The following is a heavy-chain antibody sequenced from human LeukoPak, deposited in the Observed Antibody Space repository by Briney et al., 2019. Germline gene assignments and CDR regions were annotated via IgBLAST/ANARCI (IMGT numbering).Heavy chain of an antibody. D-gene: IGHD2-15*01. CDR1: VGSINNYY. CDR3: ARHGSSRSPLNY. V-gene: IGHV4-59*08. CDR2: IYSSGST. J-gene: IGHJ4*02. Sequence: PSETLSLTCSVSVGSINNYYWSWIRQPPGKGLEWIGYIYSSGSTNYSPSLESRVTISVDTSKNQFSLKLSSVTAADTALYYCARHGSSRSPLNYWGQGTLVTVSS.